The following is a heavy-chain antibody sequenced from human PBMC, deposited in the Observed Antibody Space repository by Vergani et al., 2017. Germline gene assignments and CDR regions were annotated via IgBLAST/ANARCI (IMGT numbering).Heavy chain of an antibody. V-gene: IGHV4-59*01. Sequence: QVQLQESGPGLVKPSETLSLTCTVSGGSISSYYWSWIRQPPGKGLEWIWDIYYSGSTKYNPSLKSRVTISVDTSKNQFSLKLSSVTAADTAVYYCARETYDFWSGSLTQSMDVWGKGTTVTVSS. J-gene: IGHJ6*03. CDR3: ARETYDFWSGSLTQSMDV. D-gene: IGHD3-3*01. CDR1: GGSISSYY. CDR2: IYYSGST.